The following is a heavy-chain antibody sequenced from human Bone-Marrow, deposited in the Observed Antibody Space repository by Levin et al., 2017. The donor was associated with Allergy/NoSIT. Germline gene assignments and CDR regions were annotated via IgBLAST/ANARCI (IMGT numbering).Heavy chain of an antibody. J-gene: IGHJ6*03. CDR2: ISGRGTST. CDR1: GFIFTNYA. D-gene: IGHD1-14*01. V-gene: IGHV3-23*01. CDR3: ANGIPGYFFYYMDV. Sequence: GESLKISCAASGFIFTNYAMTWVRQAPGKGLEWVSSISGRGTSTYYADSVKGRFTISRDNAKNTLYLQMNSLRADDTAVYYCANGIPGYFFYYMDVWGKGTTVSVSS.